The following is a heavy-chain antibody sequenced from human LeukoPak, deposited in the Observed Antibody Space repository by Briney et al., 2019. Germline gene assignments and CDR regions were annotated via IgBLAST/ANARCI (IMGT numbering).Heavy chain of an antibody. CDR1: GFNFNHYW. V-gene: IGHV3-7*01. CDR2: IKEDGTEK. Sequence: GGSLRLSCAASGFNFNHYWMTWVRQSPGKGLEWVANIKEDGTEKNYVDSVKGRFSISRDNAKNSLYLQMNSLRAEDTAVYYCARTTSTYGDYDYWGQGTLVTVSS. CDR3: ARTTSTYGDYDY. J-gene: IGHJ4*02. D-gene: IGHD4-17*01.